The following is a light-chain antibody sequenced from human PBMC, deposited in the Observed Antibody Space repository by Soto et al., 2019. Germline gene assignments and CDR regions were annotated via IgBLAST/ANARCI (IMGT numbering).Light chain of an antibody. CDR1: QSISSW. V-gene: IGKV1-5*03. CDR3: QQVNNYPWT. CDR2: KAS. Sequence: DIQMTQSPSTLSASVGDRVTITCRASQSISSWLAWYQQKPGKAPKLLIYKASSLESGVPSRFSGSGSGTEFTLTISSLQPDDVATYYCQQVNNYPWTFGQGTRVEIK. J-gene: IGKJ1*01.